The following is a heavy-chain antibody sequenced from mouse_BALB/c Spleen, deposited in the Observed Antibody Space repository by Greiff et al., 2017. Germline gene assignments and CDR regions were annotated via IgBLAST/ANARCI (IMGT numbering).Heavy chain of an antibody. J-gene: IGHJ4*01. CDR3: AREVVAYYYAMDY. CDR2: ISYDGSN. D-gene: IGHD1-1*01. V-gene: IGHV3-6*02. CDR1: GYSITSGYY. Sequence: DVKLQESGPGLVKPSQSLSLTCSVTGYSITSGYYWNWIRQFPGNKLEWMGYISYDGSNNYNPSLKNRISITRDTSKNQFFLKLNSVTTEDTATYYCAREVVAYYYAMDYWGQGTSVTVSS.